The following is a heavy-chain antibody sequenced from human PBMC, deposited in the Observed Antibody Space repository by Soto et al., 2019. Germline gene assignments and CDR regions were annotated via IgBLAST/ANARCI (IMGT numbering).Heavy chain of an antibody. D-gene: IGHD6-13*01. J-gene: IGHJ4*02. CDR2: ISYDGSNK. CDR3: AKDLSAAAWD. V-gene: IGHV3-30*18. CDR1: GFTFSSYG. Sequence: GGSLRLSCAASGFTFSSYGMHWVRQAPGKGLEWVAVISYDGSNKYYADSVKGRFTISRDNSKNTLYLQMNSLRAEDTAVYYCAKDLSAAAWDWGQGTLVTVSS.